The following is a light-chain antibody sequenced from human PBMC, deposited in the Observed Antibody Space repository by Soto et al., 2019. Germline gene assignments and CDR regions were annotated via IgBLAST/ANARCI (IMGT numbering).Light chain of an antibody. J-gene: IGKJ1*01. V-gene: IGKV3-20*01. CDR1: QSVSNY. Sequence: EIVLTQSPATLSLSPGERATLSCRASQSVSNYLAWYQQTPGQAPRLLIYDASSRAAGIPDRFSGSGSGTDFTLTISRLEPEDFGVYYCQQYGGSPRTFGQGTKVDIK. CDR2: DAS. CDR3: QQYGGSPRT.